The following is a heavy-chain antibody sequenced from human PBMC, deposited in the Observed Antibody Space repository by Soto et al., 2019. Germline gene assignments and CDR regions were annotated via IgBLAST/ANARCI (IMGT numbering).Heavy chain of an antibody. Sequence: GTLRLCCAASVFPLSTYGMTWVRQAPGKGLEWVSAITGTGGNTYYVDSVKGRFTSSRDNSKNMLYLQVNSLRVEDTAVYYCARIRGYWYGLDVWGQGTTVTVSS. CDR3: ARIRGYWYGLDV. J-gene: IGHJ6*02. CDR2: ITGTGGNT. V-gene: IGHV3-23*01. CDR1: VFPLSTYG.